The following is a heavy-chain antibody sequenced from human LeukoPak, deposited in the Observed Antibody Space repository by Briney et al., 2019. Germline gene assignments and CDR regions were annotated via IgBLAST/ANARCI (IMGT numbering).Heavy chain of an antibody. J-gene: IGHJ6*03. CDR1: GFTFSDYY. CDR2: IYSGGSI. D-gene: IGHD2-2*01. V-gene: IGHV3-53*01. CDR3: ARIPPWDCSSTSCYSGMDV. Sequence: GGSLRLSCAASGFTFSDYYMSWVRQAPGKGLEWVSVIYSGGSIYYADSVKGRFTISRDNSKNTLYLQMNSLRAEDTAVYYCARIPPWDCSSTSCYSGMDVWGKGTTVTVSS.